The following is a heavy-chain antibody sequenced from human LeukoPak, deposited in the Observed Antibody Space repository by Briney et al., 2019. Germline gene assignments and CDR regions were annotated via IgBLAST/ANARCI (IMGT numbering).Heavy chain of an antibody. Sequence: PSQTLSLTCTVSGGFISSGGYYWSWIRQHPRKGLEWIGYIYYSGSTYYNPSLKSRVTISVDTSKNQFSLKLSSVTAADTAVYYCARETTVTTLMDVWGKGTTVTVSS. CDR3: ARETTVTTLMDV. J-gene: IGHJ6*04. CDR2: IYYSGST. CDR1: GGFISSGGYY. V-gene: IGHV4-31*03. D-gene: IGHD4-17*01.